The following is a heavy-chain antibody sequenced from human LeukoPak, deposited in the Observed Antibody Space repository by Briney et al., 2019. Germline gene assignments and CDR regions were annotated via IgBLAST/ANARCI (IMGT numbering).Heavy chain of an antibody. J-gene: IGHJ4*02. D-gene: IGHD1-26*01. Sequence: GGSLRLSCAASGFTFTSYSMNWVRQAPGKGLEWVPTISGGGGSTYYADSVKGRFTISRDNSKNTLYLQVNSLRAEDTAVYYCAKGGKWDVTPFDYWGQGTLVTVSS. CDR2: ISGGGGST. V-gene: IGHV3-23*01. CDR3: AKGGKWDVTPFDY. CDR1: GFTFTSYS.